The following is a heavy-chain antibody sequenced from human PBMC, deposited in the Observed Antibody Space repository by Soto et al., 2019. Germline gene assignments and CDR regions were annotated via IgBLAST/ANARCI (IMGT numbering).Heavy chain of an antibody. V-gene: IGHV3-30*03. CDR1: GFTFSRYG. CDR3: ATVLIPHDFFVTGGYDYLDH. CDR2: ISYDGSNK. D-gene: IGHD2-8*02. J-gene: IGHJ4*02. Sequence: QVQLVESGGGVVQPGRSLRLSCAASGFTFSRYGMHWVRQAPGKGLEWVAFISYDGSNKFYADSVKGRFTISRDNSKNTLYLQMNSLRSEDTSVYSCATVLIPHDFFVTGGYDYLDHWGQGSLVTVSS.